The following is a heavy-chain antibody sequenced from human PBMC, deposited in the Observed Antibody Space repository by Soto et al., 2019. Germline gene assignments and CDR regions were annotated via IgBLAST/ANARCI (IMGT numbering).Heavy chain of an antibody. CDR3: ERFQYSSSWYGSPFDY. CDR1: GGSVSGYY. Sequence: SETLSLTCAVYGGSVSGYYWSWIRQPPGKGLKWIGEINHSGSTNYNPSLKSRVTISVDTSKNQFSLKLSSVTAADTAVYYCERFQYSSSWYGSPFDYWGQRTLVTVSS. V-gene: IGHV4-34*01. D-gene: IGHD6-13*01. J-gene: IGHJ4*02. CDR2: INHSGST.